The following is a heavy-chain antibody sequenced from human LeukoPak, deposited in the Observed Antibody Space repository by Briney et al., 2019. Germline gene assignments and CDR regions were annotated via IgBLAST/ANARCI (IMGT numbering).Heavy chain of an antibody. D-gene: IGHD3-22*01. Sequence: SVKVSSKASGGTFSSYAISWVRQAPGQGLEWMGRIIPILGIANYAQKFQGRVTITADKSTSTAYMELSSLRSEDTAVYYCARYYDSSGYTFDYWGQGTLVTVSS. CDR3: ARYYDSSGYTFDY. CDR2: IIPILGIA. CDR1: GGTFSSYA. V-gene: IGHV1-69*04. J-gene: IGHJ4*02.